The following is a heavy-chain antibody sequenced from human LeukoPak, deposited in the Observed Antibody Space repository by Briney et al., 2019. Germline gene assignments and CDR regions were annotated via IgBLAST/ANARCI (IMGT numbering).Heavy chain of an antibody. CDR3: ARFLAVAPTNWFDP. J-gene: IGHJ5*02. CDR1: GYTFTSYG. Sequence: GASVKVSCKASGYTFTSYGISWVRQAPGQGLGWMGWISAYNGNTNYAQKLQGRVTMTTDTSTSTAYMELRSLRSDDTAVYYRARFLAVAPTNWFDPWGQGTLVTVSS. D-gene: IGHD6-19*01. V-gene: IGHV1-18*01. CDR2: ISAYNGNT.